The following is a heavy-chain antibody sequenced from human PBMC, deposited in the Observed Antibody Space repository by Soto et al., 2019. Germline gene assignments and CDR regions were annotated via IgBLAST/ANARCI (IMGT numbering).Heavy chain of an antibody. CDR1: GGSISSYY. D-gene: IGHD3-16*01. J-gene: IGHJ3*02. CDR3: ARDRYYDYVWGSPSTDAFDI. CDR2: IYYSGST. Sequence: SETLSLTCTVSGGSISSYYWSWIRRPPGKGLEWIGYIYYSGSTNYNPSLKSRVTISVDTSKNQFSLKLSSVTAADTAVYYCARDRYYDYVWGSPSTDAFDIWGQGTMVTVSS. V-gene: IGHV4-59*01.